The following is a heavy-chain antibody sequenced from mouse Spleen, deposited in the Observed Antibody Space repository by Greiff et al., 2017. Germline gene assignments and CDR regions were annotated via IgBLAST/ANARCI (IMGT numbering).Heavy chain of an antibody. J-gene: IGHJ2*01. D-gene: IGHD4-1*01. Sequence: QVQLQQPGAELVMPGASVKMSCKASGYTFTDYWMHWVKQRPGQGLEWIGAIDTSDSYTSYNQKFKGKATLTVDESSSTAYMQLSSLTSEDSAVYYCARGLTGFDYWGQGTTLTVSS. CDR3: ARGLTGFDY. V-gene: IGHV1-69*01. CDR1: GYTFTDYW. CDR2: IDTSDSYT.